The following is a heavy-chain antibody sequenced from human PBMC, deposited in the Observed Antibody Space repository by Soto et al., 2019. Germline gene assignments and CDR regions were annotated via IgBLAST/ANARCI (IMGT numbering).Heavy chain of an antibody. J-gene: IGHJ4*02. CDR3: ARVRISVRSSIGILTGPAPLDF. Sequence: VRLVQSGPEVKKPGASVIVSCKASGHTFTNYFIHWVRQAPGQGLEWVAIINPSAGDTNYAQNSQGRVTLTRDAATSTAHMELSSLRSEDTAVYSCARVRISVRSSIGILTGPAPLDFWGQGTLVTVSS. CDR1: GHTFTNYF. D-gene: IGHD3-9*01. V-gene: IGHV1-46*01. CDR2: INPSAGDT.